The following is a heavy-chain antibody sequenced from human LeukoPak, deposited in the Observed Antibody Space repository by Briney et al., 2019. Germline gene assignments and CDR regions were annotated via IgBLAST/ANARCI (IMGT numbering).Heavy chain of an antibody. CDR1: GSTSRKYW. Sequence: PGGSLRLSCTGSGSTSRKYWMAWVRQAPGKGLEWVAHIKQDGSKKEYVDSVEGRFTISRDNAKNSVFLEMNSLRVEDTAVYYCTKWRAAQSEFDYWGQGTLVTVSS. CDR3: TKWRAAQSEFDY. CDR2: IKQDGSKK. D-gene: IGHD6-25*01. J-gene: IGHJ4*02. V-gene: IGHV3-7*01.